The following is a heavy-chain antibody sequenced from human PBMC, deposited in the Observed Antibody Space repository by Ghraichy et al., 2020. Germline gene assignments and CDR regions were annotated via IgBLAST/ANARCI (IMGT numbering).Heavy chain of an antibody. D-gene: IGHD4-23*01. Sequence: NLSLTCSVSGGSISSSNYYWGWIRQPPGKGPEWIGSIHHSGSTYHNPSLESRVTISVDKSKNQFSLKLSSVTAADTAVYFCAGSFAVIRYFDLWGRGTLVTVSS. CDR2: IHHSGST. V-gene: IGHV4-39*01. J-gene: IGHJ2*01. CDR3: AGSFAVIRYFDL. CDR1: GGSISSSNYY.